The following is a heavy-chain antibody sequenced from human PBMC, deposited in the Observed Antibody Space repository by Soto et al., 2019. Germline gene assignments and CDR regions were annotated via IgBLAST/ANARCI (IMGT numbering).Heavy chain of an antibody. CDR1: GFTFSSYA. CDR2: ISGSGGST. D-gene: IGHD2-2*01. J-gene: IGHJ2*01. CDR3: AKELGYAGDRKANDWYFDL. V-gene: IGHV3-23*01. Sequence: GGSLRLSCAASGFTFSSYAMSWVRQAPGKGLEWVSAISGSGGSTYYADSVKGRFTISRDNSKNTLYLQMNSLRAEDTAVYYCAKELGYAGDRKANDWYFDLWGRGTLVTVSS.